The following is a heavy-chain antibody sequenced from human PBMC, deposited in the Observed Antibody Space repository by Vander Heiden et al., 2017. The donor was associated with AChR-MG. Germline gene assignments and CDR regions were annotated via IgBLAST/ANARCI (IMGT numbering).Heavy chain of an antibody. CDR2: ISYDGSKK. CDR3: ARDLTTVAY. V-gene: IGHV3-30-3*01. J-gene: IGHJ4*02. Sequence: QVQLVESGGGVVQPGRSLRLSCAASGFTFSSYAMHWVRQAPGKGLEWVAVISYDGSKKDDADSVKGRFTISRDNSKNTMYMKMNSLRAEDTAVDDCARDLTTVAYWGQGTLVTVSS. CDR1: GFTFSSYA. D-gene: IGHD4-17*01.